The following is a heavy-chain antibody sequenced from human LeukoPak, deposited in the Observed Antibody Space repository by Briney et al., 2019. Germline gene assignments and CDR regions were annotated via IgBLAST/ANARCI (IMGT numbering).Heavy chain of an antibody. V-gene: IGHV3-23*01. Sequence: GGSLRLSCAASGFTFSTYVMHWVRQAPGKGLEWVSVISGRGGNTYYADSVKGRFTISRDTSKNTLYLQMNSLRAEDTAVYYCAKESTTATAAPFYYFDYWGQGTLVAVSS. D-gene: IGHD4-11*01. J-gene: IGHJ4*02. CDR2: ISGRGGNT. CDR3: AKESTTATAAPFYYFDY. CDR1: GFTFSTYV.